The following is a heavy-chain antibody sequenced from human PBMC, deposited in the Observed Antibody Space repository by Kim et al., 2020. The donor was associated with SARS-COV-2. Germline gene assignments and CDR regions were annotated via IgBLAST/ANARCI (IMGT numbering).Heavy chain of an antibody. V-gene: IGHV3-74*01. J-gene: IGHJ4*02. CDR2: INSDGSST. CDR1: GFTFSSYW. CDR3: ARAKYSGYDTDYFDY. D-gene: IGHD5-12*01. Sequence: GGSLRLSCAASGFTFSSYWMHWVRQAPGKGLVWVSRINSDGSSTSYADSVKGRFTISRDNAKNTLYLQMNSLRAEDTAVYYCARAKYSGYDTDYFDYWGQGTLVTVSS.